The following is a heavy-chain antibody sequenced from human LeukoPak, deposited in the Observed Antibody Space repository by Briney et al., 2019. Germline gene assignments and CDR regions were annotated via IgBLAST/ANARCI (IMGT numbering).Heavy chain of an antibody. CDR1: GDSISSYY. CDR2: IYYSGST. CDR3: ARDSGYGSATC. V-gene: IGHV4-59*01. J-gene: IGHJ4*02. D-gene: IGHD3-10*01. Sequence: SEILSLTCTVSGDSISSYYWSWIRQPPGEGLEWIGYIYYSGSTSYNPSLKSRVTMSIDTSKNQFSLKLTSVTAADTAVYYCARDSGYGSATCWGQGTLVTVSS.